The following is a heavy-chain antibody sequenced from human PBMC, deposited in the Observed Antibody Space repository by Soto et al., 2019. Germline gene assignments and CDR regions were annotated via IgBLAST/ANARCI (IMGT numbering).Heavy chain of an antibody. V-gene: IGHV1-2*02. CDR1: GYTFTGYY. D-gene: IGHD5-18*01. CDR3: ARDWDTVQVELDY. J-gene: IGHJ4*01. Sequence: ASVKVSCKASGYTFTGYYMHWVRPAPGQGLEGMGWINPNSGGTNYAQKFQGRVTMTRDTSISTAYMELSRLRSDDTAVYYCARDWDTVQVELDYWGHGTLVTVST. CDR2: INPNSGGT.